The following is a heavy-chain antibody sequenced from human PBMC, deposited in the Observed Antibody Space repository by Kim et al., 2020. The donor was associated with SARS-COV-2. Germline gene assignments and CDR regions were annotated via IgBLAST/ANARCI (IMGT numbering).Heavy chain of an antibody. CDR3: LRGTDVYNSRNDY. CDR1: GYMLSSYA. CDR2: INTNTGNP. V-gene: IGHV7-4-1*02. J-gene: IGHJ4*02. Sequence: ASVKVSCKASGYMLSSYAMNWVRQAPGQGLEWMGWINTNTGNPTYAQGFTGRFVFSLDTSVSTAYLQINGLKGEDTAVYFCLRGTDVYNSRNDYWGQGTL. D-gene: IGHD1-1*01.